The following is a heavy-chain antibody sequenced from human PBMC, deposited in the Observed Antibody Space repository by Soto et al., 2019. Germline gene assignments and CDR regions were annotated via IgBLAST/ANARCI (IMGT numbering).Heavy chain of an antibody. J-gene: IGHJ4*01. D-gene: IGHD2-21*01. V-gene: IGHV3-7*01. CDR2: IKHYGSEK. CDR1: GFTFSSYW. Sequence: PGGSLRLSCVASGFTFSSYWMSWVRQAPGKGLEWVANIKHYGSEKYYVDSVKGRFTISRDNAKNSLYLQMNSLRAEDTAVYYCARTTCSDYWGQGTLVTVSS. CDR3: ARTTCSDY.